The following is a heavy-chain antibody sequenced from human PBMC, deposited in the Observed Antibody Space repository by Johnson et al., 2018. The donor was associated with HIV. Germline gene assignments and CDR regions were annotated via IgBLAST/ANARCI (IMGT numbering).Heavy chain of an antibody. J-gene: IGHJ3*02. D-gene: IGHD6-13*01. CDR3: ARVRSSSAYAFDI. V-gene: IGHV3-30*19. CDR2: ISYDGSNK. Sequence: QVQLVESGGGVVQPGRSLRLSCAASRFTFSSYGMHWVRQAPGKGLEWVAVISYDGSNKYYADSVKGRFTISRDNSKNTLYLQMNSLRAEDTAVYYCARVRSSSAYAFDIWGQGTMVTVSS. CDR1: RFTFSSYG.